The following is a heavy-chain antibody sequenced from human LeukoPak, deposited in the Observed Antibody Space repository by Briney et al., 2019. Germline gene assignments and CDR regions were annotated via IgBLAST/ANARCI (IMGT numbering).Heavy chain of an antibody. J-gene: IGHJ4*02. CDR2: LYTSGST. CDR3: ARDGSGWYQYYFDY. Sequence: SETLSLTCTVSGGSISSYYWSWIRQPAWKGLEWIGRLYTSGSTNYNPSLKSRVTMSVDKSKNQFSLKLSSVTAADTAVYYWARDGSGWYQYYFDYWGQGTLLTVSS. V-gene: IGHV4-4*07. CDR1: GGSISSYY. D-gene: IGHD6-19*01.